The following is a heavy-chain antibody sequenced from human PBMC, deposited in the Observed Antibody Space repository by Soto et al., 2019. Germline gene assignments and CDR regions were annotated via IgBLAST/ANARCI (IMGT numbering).Heavy chain of an antibody. J-gene: IGHJ4*02. CDR1: GYTFTSYA. CDR2: INAGNGNT. CDR3: ASSIVVVTALDY. V-gene: IGHV1-3*05. D-gene: IGHD2-21*02. Sequence: QVQRVQSGAEENKPGASVKASCKASGYTFTSYAMHWVRQAPGQRLEWMGWINAGNGNTKYSQKFQGRVTITRDTSASTAYMELSSLRSEDTAVYYCASSIVVVTALDYWGQGTLVTVSS.